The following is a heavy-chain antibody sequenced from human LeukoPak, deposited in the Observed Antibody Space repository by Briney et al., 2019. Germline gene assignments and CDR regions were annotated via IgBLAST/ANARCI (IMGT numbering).Heavy chain of an antibody. J-gene: IGHJ6*02. CDR2: IYHSGST. V-gene: IGHV4-30-2*01. CDR3: ARAQAGGAAAGTPFSYYYGMDV. CDR1: GGSISSGGYS. Sequence: PSETLSLTCAVSGGSISSGGYSWSWIRQPPGKGLEWIGYIYHSGSTYYNPSLKSRVTISVDRSKNQFSLKLSSVTAADTAVYYCARAQAGGAAAGTPFSYYYGMDVWGQGTTVTVSS. D-gene: IGHD6-13*01.